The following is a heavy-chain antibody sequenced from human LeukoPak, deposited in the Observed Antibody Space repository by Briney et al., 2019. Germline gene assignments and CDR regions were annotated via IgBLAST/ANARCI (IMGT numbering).Heavy chain of an antibody. D-gene: IGHD6-13*01. Sequence: GGSLRLSCAASGFTLSNYWMSWVRQAPGKGLEWVANIKEDGSEKYYVDSVKGRFTISRDNARNSLYLQINSLRAEDTAVYYCASGRQLGYWGQGTLVTVSS. CDR3: ASGRQLGY. V-gene: IGHV3-7*01. CDR1: GFTLSNYW. J-gene: IGHJ4*02. CDR2: IKEDGSEK.